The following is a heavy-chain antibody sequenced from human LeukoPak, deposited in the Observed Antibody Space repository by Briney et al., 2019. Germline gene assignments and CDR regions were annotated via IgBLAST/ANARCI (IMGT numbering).Heavy chain of an antibody. CDR1: GFTVSSNY. Sequence: GGSLRLSCAASGFTVSSNYMNWVRQAPGKGLEWVSVIYGGGNIYYADSVKGRFTISRDNSKNTLYLQMNSLRAEDTAVYYCARGAGYNCPYYFDYWGQGTLVTVSS. CDR2: IYGGGNI. CDR3: ARGAGYNCPYYFDY. J-gene: IGHJ4*02. D-gene: IGHD5-24*01. V-gene: IGHV3-53*01.